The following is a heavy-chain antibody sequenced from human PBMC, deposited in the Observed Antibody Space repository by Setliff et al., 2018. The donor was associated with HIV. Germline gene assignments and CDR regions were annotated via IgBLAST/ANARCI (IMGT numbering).Heavy chain of an antibody. V-gene: IGHV3-73*01. Sequence: GESLKISCSASGFTFSGSALHWVRQASGKGLEWVGRIKTKPNSYATAHAESVKGRFTISRDDSQNTAYLQMNSLRTEDTAVYLCAVSPDGDCATTECANWFDPWGQGTQVTVSS. CDR3: AVSPDGDCATTECANWFDP. J-gene: IGHJ5*02. D-gene: IGHD4-17*01. CDR2: IKTKPNSYAT. CDR1: GFTFSGSA.